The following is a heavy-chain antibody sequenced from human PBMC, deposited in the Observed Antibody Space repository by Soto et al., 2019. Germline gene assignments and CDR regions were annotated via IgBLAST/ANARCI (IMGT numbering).Heavy chain of an antibody. CDR1: GFTFSSYW. D-gene: IGHD3-9*01. CDR2: IKPDGSEK. CDR3: ARVLRYFDWDYAFDI. V-gene: IGHV3-7*04. Sequence: GGSLRLSCIASGFTFSSYWMDWFRQAPGKGLEWVANIKPDGSEKDYVESVKGRFTISRDNTRNSLYLQMNSLRAEDTAVYYCARVLRYFDWDYAFDIWGQGTMVTVSS. J-gene: IGHJ3*02.